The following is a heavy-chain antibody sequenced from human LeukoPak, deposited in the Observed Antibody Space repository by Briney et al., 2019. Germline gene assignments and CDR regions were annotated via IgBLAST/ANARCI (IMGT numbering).Heavy chain of an antibody. CDR2: ISGSGGNT. V-gene: IGHV3-23*01. D-gene: IGHD6-13*01. J-gene: IGHJ4*02. CDR1: GFTFNNFA. CDR3: AKGLRGSSYDY. Sequence: PGGSLRLSCAASGFTFNNFAMSWVRQAPWKGLEWVSGISGSGGNTHYADSVKGRFTISRDNSKNMLYLQMNSLRAEDTAVYYCAKGLRGSSYDYWGQGTLVTVSS.